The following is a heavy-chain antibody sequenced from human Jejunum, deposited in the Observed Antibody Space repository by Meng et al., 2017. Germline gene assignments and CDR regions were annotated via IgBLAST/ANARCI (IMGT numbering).Heavy chain of an antibody. CDR2: IHHSGST. J-gene: IGHJ4*02. CDR1: GGSSSTSDW. CDR3: AREWSGSYRHFDY. D-gene: IGHD1-26*01. V-gene: IGHV4-4*02. Sequence: VHLSESGPGPLKPSGTLSLPCAVSGGSSSTSDWWSWVRQPPGKGLEWIGEIHHSGSTNYNPSLKSRVTISVDKSKNQFSLKLNSVTAADTAVYYCAREWSGSYRHFDYWGQGTLVTVS.